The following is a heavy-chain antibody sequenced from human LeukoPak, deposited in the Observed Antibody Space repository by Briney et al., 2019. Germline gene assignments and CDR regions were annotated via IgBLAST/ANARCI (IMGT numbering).Heavy chain of an antibody. J-gene: IGHJ4*02. CDR1: GGSISSYY. D-gene: IGHD3-22*01. Sequence: PSETLSLTCTVSGGSISSYYWSWIRQPAGKGLEWIGRIYTSGSTNYNPSLKSRVTMSVDTSKNQFSLKLSSVTAADTAVYYCARAYYYDSSGLSYYFDYWGQGTLVTVSS. V-gene: IGHV4-4*07. CDR3: ARAYYYDSSGLSYYFDY. CDR2: IYTSGST.